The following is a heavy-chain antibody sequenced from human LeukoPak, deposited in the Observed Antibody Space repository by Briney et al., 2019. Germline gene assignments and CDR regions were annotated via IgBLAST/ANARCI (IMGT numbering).Heavy chain of an antibody. CDR2: VGPYNRKT. CDR3: ARGAPRGVWNFYFDY. D-gene: IGHD1-7*01. CDR1: GYALSCYG. V-gene: IGHV1-18*01. Sequence: ASVKDSCKASGYALSCYGIGWVRQAPGQGLEWMGWVGPYNRKTNYSQKFQGRVTMTTDTSTNTAYLELRTLRSDDTAVYYCARGAPRGVWNFYFDYWGQGTLVTVSS. J-gene: IGHJ4*02.